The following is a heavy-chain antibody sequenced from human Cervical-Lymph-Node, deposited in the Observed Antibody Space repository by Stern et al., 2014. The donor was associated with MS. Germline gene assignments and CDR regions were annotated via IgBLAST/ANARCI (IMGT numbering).Heavy chain of an antibody. J-gene: IGHJ4*02. D-gene: IGHD6-25*01. Sequence: QVQLGQSGAEVKKPGASVKVSCKVSGYTLTDLSMHWVRQVPGEGLEWMGGFDPEEGETVYAQKFQGRVTMTEDTSTDTAYMELSSLRSEDTAVYYCATDPGFSHVDCWGQGTLVTVSS. V-gene: IGHV1-24*01. CDR2: FDPEEGET. CDR3: ATDPGFSHVDC. CDR1: GYTLTDLS.